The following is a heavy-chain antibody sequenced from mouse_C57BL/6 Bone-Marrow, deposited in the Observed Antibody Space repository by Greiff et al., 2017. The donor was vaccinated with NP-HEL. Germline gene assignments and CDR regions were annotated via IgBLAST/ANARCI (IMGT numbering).Heavy chain of an antibody. CDR1: GYTFTSYG. CDR2: IYPRSGNT. D-gene: IGHD4-1*01. Sequence: QVQLKQSGAELARPGASVKLSCKASGYTFTSYGISWVKQRTGQGLEWIGEIYPRSGNTYYNEKFKGKATLTADKSSSTAYMELRSLTSEDSAVYFCARVDWDGGYFDYWGQGTTLTVSS. CDR3: ARVDWDGGYFDY. J-gene: IGHJ2*01. V-gene: IGHV1-81*01.